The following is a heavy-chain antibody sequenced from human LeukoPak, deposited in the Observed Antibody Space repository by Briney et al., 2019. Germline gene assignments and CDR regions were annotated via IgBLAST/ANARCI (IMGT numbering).Heavy chain of an antibody. CDR2: INPNSSGT. CDR3: ATCYYDSSGYYSDDAFDI. Sequence: GASVKVSCKASGYTFTGYYMHWVRQAPGQGLEWMGWINPNSSGTNYAQKFQGRVTMTRDTSISTAYMELSRLRSDDTAVYYCATCYYDSSGYYSDDAFDIWGQGTMVTVSS. CDR1: GYTFTGYY. D-gene: IGHD3-22*01. J-gene: IGHJ3*02. V-gene: IGHV1-2*02.